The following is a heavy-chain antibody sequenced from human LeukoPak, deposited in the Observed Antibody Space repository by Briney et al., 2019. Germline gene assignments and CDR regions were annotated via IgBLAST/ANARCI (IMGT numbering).Heavy chain of an antibody. J-gene: IGHJ4*02. V-gene: IGHV4-4*07. CDR3: ARDRRPSYSGWYAFDY. CDR1: GYSISSGFY. D-gene: IGHD6-19*01. CDR2: IYTSGST. Sequence: SETLSLTCTVSGYSISSGFYWGWIRQPAGKGLEWIGRIYTSGSTNYNPSLKSRVTMSVDTSKNQFSLKLSSVTAADTAVYYCARDRRPSYSGWYAFDYWGQGTLVTVSS.